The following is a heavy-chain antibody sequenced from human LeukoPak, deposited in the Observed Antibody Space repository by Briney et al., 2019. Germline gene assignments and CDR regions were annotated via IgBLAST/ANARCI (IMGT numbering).Heavy chain of an antibody. V-gene: IGHV3-48*04. CDR3: ARETESGIAVAGSDY. Sequence: GGSLRLSCAASGFTFSSYSMNWVRQAPGKGLEWVSYISSSSSTIYYADSVKGRFTISRDNAKNSLYLQMNSLRAEDTAVYYCARETESGIAVAGSDYWGQGTLVTVSS. J-gene: IGHJ4*02. CDR2: ISSSSSTI. CDR1: GFTFSSYS. D-gene: IGHD6-19*01.